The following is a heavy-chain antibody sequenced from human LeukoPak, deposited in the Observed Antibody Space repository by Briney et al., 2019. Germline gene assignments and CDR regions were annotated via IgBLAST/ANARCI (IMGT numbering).Heavy chain of an antibody. V-gene: IGHV1-18*03. CDR2: ISAYNGNT. CDR1: GYTFTSYG. Sequence: ASVKVSCKASGYTFTSYGISWVRQAPGQGLEWMGWISAYNGNTNYEQKLQGRVTMTTDTSTSTAYMELRSLRSDDMAVYYCARSLIAVAGDPQLRYWGQGTLVTVSS. CDR3: ARSLIAVAGDPQLRY. D-gene: IGHD6-19*01. J-gene: IGHJ4*02.